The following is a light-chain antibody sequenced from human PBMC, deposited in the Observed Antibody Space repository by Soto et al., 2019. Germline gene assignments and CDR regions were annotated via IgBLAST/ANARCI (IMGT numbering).Light chain of an antibody. CDR2: GAS. Sequence: EIVLTQSPGTLSLSPGERATLSCRASQSVSSSYLALYQQKPGQAPRRLIYGASIRATGIPDRFSGSGSETDFSLTISRLEHKDFSLYYCQQYCSSAPITFGQGTRLEIK. J-gene: IGKJ5*01. CDR1: QSVSSSY. CDR3: QQYCSSAPIT. V-gene: IGKV3-20*01.